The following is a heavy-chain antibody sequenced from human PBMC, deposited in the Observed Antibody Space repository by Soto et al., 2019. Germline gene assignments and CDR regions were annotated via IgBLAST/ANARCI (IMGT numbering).Heavy chain of an antibody. J-gene: IGHJ4*02. CDR1: GFTFSSYA. Sequence: PGGSLRLSCAASGFTFSSYAMSWARQAPGKGLEWVSAISCSGGSTYYADSVKGRFTISRDNSKNTLYLQMNSLRAEDTAVYYCARDSTAAMTPGFDYWGQGTLVTVSS. CDR3: ARDSTAAMTPGFDY. D-gene: IGHD2-2*01. CDR2: ISCSGGST. V-gene: IGHV3-23*01.